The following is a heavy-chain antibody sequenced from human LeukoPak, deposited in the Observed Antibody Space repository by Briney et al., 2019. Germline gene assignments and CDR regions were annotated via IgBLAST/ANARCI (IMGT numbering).Heavy chain of an antibody. J-gene: IGHJ1*01. CDR1: GGSISSGDYY. CDR2: IYYSGST. Sequence: PSQTLSLTCTVSGGSISSGDYYWSWIRQPPGKGLEWIGYIYYSGSTYYNPSLKSRVTISVDTSKNQFSLKLSSVTAADTAVYYCAGGGKGYYYAWYFQHWGQGTLVTVSS. CDR3: AGGGKGYYYAWYFQH. V-gene: IGHV4-30-4*01. D-gene: IGHD3-10*01.